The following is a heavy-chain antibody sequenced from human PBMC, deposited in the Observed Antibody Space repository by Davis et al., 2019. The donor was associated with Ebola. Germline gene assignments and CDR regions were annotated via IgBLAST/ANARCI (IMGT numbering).Heavy chain of an antibody. V-gene: IGHV4-34*01. CDR2: INHSGST. CDR3: ARAPRWYYDSSGYFDY. CDR1: GGSFSDYY. D-gene: IGHD3-22*01. Sequence: MPSETLSLTCAVYGGSFSDYYWSWIRQPPEKGLDWIGEINHSGSTNYNPSLKSRVTISVDRSKNQFSLKLSSVTAADTAVYYCARAPRWYYDSSGYFDYWGQGTLVTVSS. J-gene: IGHJ4*02.